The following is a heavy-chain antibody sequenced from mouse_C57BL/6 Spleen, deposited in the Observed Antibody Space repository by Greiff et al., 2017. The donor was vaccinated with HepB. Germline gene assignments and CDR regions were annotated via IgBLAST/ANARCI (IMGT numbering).Heavy chain of an antibody. CDR1: GYAFSSSW. V-gene: IGHV1-82*01. Sequence: QVQLQQSGPELVKPGASVKISCKASGYAFSSSWMNWVKQRPGQGLEWIGRIYPGDGDTNYNGKFQGKATLTADKSSSTAYMQLSSLTSEDSEVYFCAGLGFYDMDYWGQGTSVTVSS. J-gene: IGHJ4*01. D-gene: IGHD4-1*01. CDR2: IYPGDGDT. CDR3: AGLGFYDMDY.